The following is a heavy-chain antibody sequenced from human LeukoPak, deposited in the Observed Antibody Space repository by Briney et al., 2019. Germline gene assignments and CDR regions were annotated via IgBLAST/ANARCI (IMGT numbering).Heavy chain of an antibody. Sequence: GGSLRLSCAASGSIFSSYAMSWVRQSPGKGLEWVSGISASGSATFYADSVKGRFTISRDNSKKTLYLLMDSLRAEDTAVYYCAKDLRVTTGSFDYWGQGTLVTVSS. D-gene: IGHD4-17*01. V-gene: IGHV3-23*01. CDR1: GSIFSSYA. J-gene: IGHJ4*02. CDR3: AKDLRVTTGSFDY. CDR2: ISASGSAT.